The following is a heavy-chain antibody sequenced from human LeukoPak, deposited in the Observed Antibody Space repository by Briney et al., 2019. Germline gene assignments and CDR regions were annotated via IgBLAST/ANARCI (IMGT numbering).Heavy chain of an antibody. CDR1: GGSISSSSYY. V-gene: IGHV4-39*01. J-gene: IGHJ4*02. CDR3: ARHPLWFGIDY. Sequence: SETLSLTCTVSGGSISSSSYYWGWIRQPPGKGLEWIGNIYYSGSTYYNPSLKSRVTISVDTSKNQFSLKLSSVTAADTAVYYCARHPLWFGIDYWGQGTLVTVSS. D-gene: IGHD3-10*01. CDR2: IYYSGST.